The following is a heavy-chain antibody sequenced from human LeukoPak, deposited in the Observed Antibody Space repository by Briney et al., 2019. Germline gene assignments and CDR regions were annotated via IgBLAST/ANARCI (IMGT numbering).Heavy chain of an antibody. CDR3: ARSRDGYKSRVAFDI. V-gene: IGHV4-34*01. CDR1: GGSFSGYY. CDR2: INHSGST. J-gene: IGHJ3*02. Sequence: PSETLSLTCAVYGGSFSGYYWSWIRQPPGKGLEWIGEINHSGSTNYNPSLKSRVTMSVDTSKNQFSLKLSSVTAADTAVYYCARSRDGYKSRVAFDIWGQGTMVTVSS. D-gene: IGHD5-24*01.